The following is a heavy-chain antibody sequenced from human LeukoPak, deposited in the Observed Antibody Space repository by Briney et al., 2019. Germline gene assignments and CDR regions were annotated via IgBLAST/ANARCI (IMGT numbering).Heavy chain of an antibody. Sequence: PGGSLRLSCAASGFTFSSYAMSWVRQAPGKGLEYVSGIPSNGGTTYYADSVKGRFTISRDNSKNTLYLQMSSLRAEDTAVYFCVRDRVVVTATFDCWGQGTLVTVSS. V-gene: IGHV3-64D*06. D-gene: IGHD2-21*02. J-gene: IGHJ4*02. CDR1: GFTFSSYA. CDR3: VRDRVVVTATFDC. CDR2: IPSNGGTT.